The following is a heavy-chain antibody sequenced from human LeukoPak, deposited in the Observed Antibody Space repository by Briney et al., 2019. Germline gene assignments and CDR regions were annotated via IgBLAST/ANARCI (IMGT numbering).Heavy chain of an antibody. CDR2: INNDGSST. CDR3: VRDHGCSTVLGMNTFDV. V-gene: IGHV3-74*01. J-gene: IGHJ3*01. D-gene: IGHD2-8*02. CDR1: GFTFSNYW. Sequence: GGSLRLSCAASGFTFSNYWMHWVRQAPGKGLVWVSRINNDGSSTSYADSVKGRFTISRDNAKNTLFLQMNSLRAEDLALYYCVRDHGCSTVLGMNTFDVWGQGTMVSVSS.